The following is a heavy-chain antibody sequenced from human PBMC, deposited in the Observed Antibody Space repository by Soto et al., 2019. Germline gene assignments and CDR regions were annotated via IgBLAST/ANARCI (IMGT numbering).Heavy chain of an antibody. D-gene: IGHD3-10*01. CDR2: FRSGGDDDTT. CDR3: AKKVNSGSGSQFFAY. V-gene: IGHV3-23*01. CDR1: GFTFSSYS. Sequence: PGGSLRLSCAASGFTFSSYSMSWVRQAPGKGLEWVSGFRSGGDDDTTYYADSVRGRFTISRDNSKNTLFLQMNSLRAEDTAIYYCAKKVNSGSGSQFFAYWGQGTLVTVSS. J-gene: IGHJ4*02.